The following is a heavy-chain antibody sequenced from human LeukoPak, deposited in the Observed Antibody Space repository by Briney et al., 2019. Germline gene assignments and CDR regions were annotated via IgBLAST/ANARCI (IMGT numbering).Heavy chain of an antibody. V-gene: IGHV1-69*13. Sequence: GASVKVSCKASGGTFSSYAISWVRQAPGQGLEWMGGIIPIFGTANYAQKFQGRVTITADESTSTAYMKLSSLRSEDPAVYYCGRKAKIFGGVRKWFHPLGQGTLVTVSS. CDR3: GRKAKIFGGVRKWFHP. CDR2: IIPIFGTA. J-gene: IGHJ5*02. CDR1: GGTFSSYA. D-gene: IGHD3-3*01.